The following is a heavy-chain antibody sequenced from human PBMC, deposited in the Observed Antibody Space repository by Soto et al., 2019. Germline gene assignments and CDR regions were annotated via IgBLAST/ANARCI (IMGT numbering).Heavy chain of an antibody. Sequence: QVQLVESGGGVVQPGRSLRLSCADSGFTFTDYGMHWVRQAPGKGLEWVAVISYDGSNKNYADSVKGRFTISRDNSQNTLYLRMNSLRAEDTAVYYCAKDTYYHDSSGYYVFDYWGQGTLVTVSS. D-gene: IGHD3-22*01. V-gene: IGHV3-30*18. CDR1: GFTFTDYG. CDR3: AKDTYYHDSSGYYVFDY. J-gene: IGHJ4*02. CDR2: ISYDGSNK.